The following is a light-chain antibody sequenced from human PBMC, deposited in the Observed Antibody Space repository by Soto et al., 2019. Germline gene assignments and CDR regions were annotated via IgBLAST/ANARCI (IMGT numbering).Light chain of an antibody. CDR2: GAS. V-gene: IGKV3D-20*02. Sequence: EIVLTQSPGTLSLSPGERATLSCRASQSVSSSYLAWYQQKPGQAPRLLIYGASSRATGIPDRFRGSGSMTDFTLTISSLEPEDFALYYCQQRSNWITFGQGTRLEIK. CDR3: QQRSNWIT. CDR1: QSVSSSY. J-gene: IGKJ5*01.